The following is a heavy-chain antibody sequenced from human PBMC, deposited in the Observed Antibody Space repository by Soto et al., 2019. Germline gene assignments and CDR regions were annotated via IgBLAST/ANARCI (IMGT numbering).Heavy chain of an antibody. CDR1: GFSFSKYG. Sequence: PGGSLRLSCAAPGFSFSKYGMHWVRQAPGKGLEWVAFVSSDGNNKYYGDSVKGRFTISRDNSKNMVFLQVDSLRVDDTALYYCAKDQVIQLLPIWPDPWGQGTLVTVSS. CDR2: VSSDGNNK. V-gene: IGHV3-30*18. D-gene: IGHD2-2*01. CDR3: AKDQVIQLLPIWPDP. J-gene: IGHJ5*02.